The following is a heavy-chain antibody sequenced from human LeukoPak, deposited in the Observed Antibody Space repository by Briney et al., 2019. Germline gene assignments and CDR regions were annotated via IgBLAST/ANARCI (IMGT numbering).Heavy chain of an antibody. Sequence: GGSLRLSCAASGFTFSSYGMHWVRQAPGKGLEWVSAISGSGGSTYYADSVKGRLTISSDNSKNTLYLQMNSLRVEDTAVYYCAKSNGYGLVDIWGQGTMVTVSS. CDR3: AKSNGYGLVDI. V-gene: IGHV3-23*01. CDR1: GFTFSSYG. D-gene: IGHD3-10*01. CDR2: ISGSGGST. J-gene: IGHJ3*02.